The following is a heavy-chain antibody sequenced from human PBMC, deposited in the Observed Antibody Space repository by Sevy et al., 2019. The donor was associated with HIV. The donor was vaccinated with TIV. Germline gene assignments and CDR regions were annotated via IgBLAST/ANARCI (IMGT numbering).Heavy chain of an antibody. CDR2: LKSDGSST. Sequence: GGSLRLSCAASGFTFSSYWMHWVRRAPGKGLVWVSRLKSDGSSTRYADSVKGRFTISRDNAKNTLYLQMNSLRAEDTAVYYCARGDILSGYLKYYYYYGMDVWGQGTTVTVSS. CDR3: ARGDILSGYLKYYYYYGMDV. V-gene: IGHV3-74*01. D-gene: IGHD3-9*01. CDR1: GFTFSSYW. J-gene: IGHJ6*02.